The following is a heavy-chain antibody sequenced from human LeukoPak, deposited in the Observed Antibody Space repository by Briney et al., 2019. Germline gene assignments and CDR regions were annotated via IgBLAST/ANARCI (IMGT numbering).Heavy chain of an antibody. CDR2: ISSSGGTI. CDR3: ARHDGDAFDI. Sequence: GGSLRLSCAASGFTFSSYEMNWVRQAPGKGLEWLSCISSSGGTIYYADSVKGRFTISRDNAKNSLYLQMNSLRAEDTAVYYCARHDGDAFDIWGQGTMVTVSS. CDR1: GFTFSSYE. D-gene: IGHD3-16*01. J-gene: IGHJ3*02. V-gene: IGHV3-48*03.